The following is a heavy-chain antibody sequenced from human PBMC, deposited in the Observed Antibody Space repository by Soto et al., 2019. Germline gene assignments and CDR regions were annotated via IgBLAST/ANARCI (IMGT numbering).Heavy chain of an antibody. CDR1: GGSISSYY. CDR3: ARGDYGSGQSEYYYYYYYMDV. D-gene: IGHD3-10*01. CDR2: IYYSGST. Sequence: SETLSLTCTVSGGSISSYYWSWIRQPPGKGLEWIGYIYYSGSTNYNPSLKSRVTISVDTSKNQFSLKLSSVTAADTAVYYCARGDYGSGQSEYYYYYYYMDVWGKGTTVTVSS. J-gene: IGHJ6*03. V-gene: IGHV4-59*01.